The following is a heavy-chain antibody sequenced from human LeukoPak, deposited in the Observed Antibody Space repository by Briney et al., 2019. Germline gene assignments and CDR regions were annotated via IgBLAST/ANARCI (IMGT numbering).Heavy chain of an antibody. CDR3: ARDRRRSTFFNWFDP. V-gene: IGHV1-69*05. CDR2: IIPIFGTA. J-gene: IGHJ5*02. CDR1: GGTISSYA. Sequence: SVKVSCKASGGTISSYAISWVRQAPGQGLEWMGGIIPIFGTANYAQKFQGRVTITTDESTSTAYMELSSLRSEDTAVYYCARDRRRSTFFNWFDPWGQGTMVTVSS. D-gene: IGHD2-2*01.